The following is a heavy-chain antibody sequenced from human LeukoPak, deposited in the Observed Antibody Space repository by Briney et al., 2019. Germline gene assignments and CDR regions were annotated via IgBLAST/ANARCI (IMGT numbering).Heavy chain of an antibody. Sequence: GASVKVSCKASGYTFTSYDINWVRQATGQGLEWMGWTNPNSGNTGYAQKFQGRVTITRNTSISTAYMELSSLRSEDTAVYYCARGAGITMVRGNYFDYWGQGTLVTVSS. CDR1: GYTFTSYD. J-gene: IGHJ4*02. D-gene: IGHD3-10*01. CDR3: ARGAGITMVRGNYFDY. V-gene: IGHV1-8*03. CDR2: TNPNSGNT.